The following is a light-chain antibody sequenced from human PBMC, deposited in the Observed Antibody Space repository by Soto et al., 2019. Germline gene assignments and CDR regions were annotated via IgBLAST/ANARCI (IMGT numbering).Light chain of an antibody. Sequence: QSALTQPPSASGSPGQSVTISCTGSSSDVGGYNYVSWYQQDPGKAPKLMIYDVSKRPSGVPDRFSGSKSGNTASLTVSGLQAEDEADYYCSSYAGSNIVVFGGGTKLTVL. CDR1: SSDVGGYNY. V-gene: IGLV2-8*01. CDR3: SSYAGSNIVV. CDR2: DVS. J-gene: IGLJ2*01.